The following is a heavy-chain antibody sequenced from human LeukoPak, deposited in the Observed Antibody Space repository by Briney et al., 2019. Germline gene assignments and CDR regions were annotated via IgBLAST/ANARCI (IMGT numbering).Heavy chain of an antibody. Sequence: SETLSLTCTVSGGSISSYYWSCIRQPPGKGLEWMGYVYYSGSNKYNPSLKSRVTISVDTSKNQFSLNLSSVTAADTAVYYCARDYSGWYYFDYWGQGTQVTVSS. J-gene: IGHJ4*02. CDR2: VYYSGSN. V-gene: IGHV4-59*01. CDR1: GGSISSYY. CDR3: ARDYSGWYYFDY. D-gene: IGHD6-19*01.